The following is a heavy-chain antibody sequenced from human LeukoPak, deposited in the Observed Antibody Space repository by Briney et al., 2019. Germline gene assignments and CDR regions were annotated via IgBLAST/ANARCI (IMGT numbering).Heavy chain of an antibody. J-gene: IGHJ6*02. CDR3: ATAAYSSAPYGIDV. V-gene: IGHV1-24*01. Sequence: ASVKVSCKVSGYTLTELSMHWVRQAPGKGLEWMGGFDPEDGETIYAQKFQGRVTMTEDTSTDTAYMELSSLRSEDTAVYYCATAAYSSAPYGIDVWGQGTTVTVSS. D-gene: IGHD6-25*01. CDR1: GYTLTELS. CDR2: FDPEDGET.